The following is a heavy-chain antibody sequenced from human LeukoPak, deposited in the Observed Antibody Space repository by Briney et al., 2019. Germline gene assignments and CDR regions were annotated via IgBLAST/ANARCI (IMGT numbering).Heavy chain of an antibody. CDR3: ARVGSSSGSYFDY. CDR1: GGSISSYY. D-gene: IGHD6-6*01. V-gene: IGHV4-59*01. Sequence: SETLSLTCTVSGGSISSYYWSWIRQPPGKGLEWIGYIYYSGSTNYNPSLKSRVTISVDTSKNQFSLELSSVTAADTAVYYCARVGSSSGSYFDYWGQGTLVTVSS. CDR2: IYYSGST. J-gene: IGHJ4*02.